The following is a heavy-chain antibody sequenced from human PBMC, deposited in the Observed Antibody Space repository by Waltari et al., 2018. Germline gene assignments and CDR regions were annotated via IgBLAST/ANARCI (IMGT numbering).Heavy chain of an antibody. CDR3: ARGDTAMKGDGFDV. V-gene: IGHV1-69*02. CDR2: IIPILDMT. D-gene: IGHD5-18*01. Sequence: QVQLVQSGAEVKKPGSSVKVSCKSSGGPFTSYTFSWVRQAPGQGLEWMGRIIPILDMTNYAQKFQGRVTITADKSTSTAYMELSSLRSEDTAVFYCARGDTAMKGDGFDVWGQGTMVTVYS. CDR1: GGPFTSYT. J-gene: IGHJ3*01.